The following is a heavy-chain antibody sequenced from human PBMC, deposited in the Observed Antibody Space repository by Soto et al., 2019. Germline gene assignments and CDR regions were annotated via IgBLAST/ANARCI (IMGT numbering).Heavy chain of an antibody. D-gene: IGHD6-13*01. Sequence: EVQLVESGGGLVQPGGSLRLSCAASGFTFSSYSMNWVRQAPGKGLEWVSYINSRSSTIYYADSVKGRFTISRDNAKNSLYLQMNSLRAEDTAVYYCARDPVAAAGKYFDYWGQGTLVTVSS. J-gene: IGHJ4*02. V-gene: IGHV3-48*01. CDR2: INSRSSTI. CDR1: GFTFSSYS. CDR3: ARDPVAAAGKYFDY.